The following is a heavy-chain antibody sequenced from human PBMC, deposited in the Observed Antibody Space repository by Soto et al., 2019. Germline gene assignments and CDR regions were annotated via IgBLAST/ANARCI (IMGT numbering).Heavy chain of an antibody. V-gene: IGHV1-69*06. CDR1: GGTFSSYA. CDR3: ARYCSSTSCHYYYYGMDV. J-gene: IGHJ6*02. CDR2: IIPIFGTA. Sequence: QVQLVQSGAEVKKPGSSVKVSCKASGGTFSSYAISWVRQAPGQGLEWMGGIIPIFGTANYAQKFQGRVTITADKSTSTAYIELSSLRSEDTAVYYCARYCSSTSCHYYYYGMDVWGQGTTVTVSS. D-gene: IGHD2-2*01.